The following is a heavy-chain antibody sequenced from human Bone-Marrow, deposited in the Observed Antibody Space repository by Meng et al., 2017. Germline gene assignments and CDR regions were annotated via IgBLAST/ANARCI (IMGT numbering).Heavy chain of an antibody. D-gene: IGHD3/OR15-3a*01. CDR3: ARSEKIGPQDY. CDR1: GYTFTDYG. V-gene: IGHV1-18*01. CDR2: ISTYCGNT. Sequence: ATVKVSCKTSGYTFTDYGFNWVRQAPGQGLEWMGWISTYCGNTNHAQKFQGRITMTTDTSTRTGYMDLSNLRSNDTAVYFCARSEKIGPQDYWGQGTLVTVSS. J-gene: IGHJ4*02.